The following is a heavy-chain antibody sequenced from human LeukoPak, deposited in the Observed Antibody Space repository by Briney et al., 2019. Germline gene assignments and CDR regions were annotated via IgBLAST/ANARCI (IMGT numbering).Heavy chain of an antibody. V-gene: IGHV3-23*01. Sequence: PGGSQRPSCAASGFTFSSYAMSWVRQAPGKGLEWVSAISGSGGSTYYADSVKGRFTISRDNPKNTLYLQMNSLRAEDTAVYYCARIYSSSSRMADYWGQGTLVTVSS. CDR3: ARIYSSSSRMADY. CDR1: GFTFSSYA. CDR2: ISGSGGST. J-gene: IGHJ4*02. D-gene: IGHD6-6*01.